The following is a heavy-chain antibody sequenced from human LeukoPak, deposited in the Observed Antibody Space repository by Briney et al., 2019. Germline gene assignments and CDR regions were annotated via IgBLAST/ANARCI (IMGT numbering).Heavy chain of an antibody. CDR1: GGSISSSSYY. J-gene: IGHJ5*02. V-gene: IGHV4-39*01. D-gene: IGHD3-3*01. Sequence: SETLSLTCTVSGGSISSSSYYWGWIRQPPGKGLEWIGSIYYSGSTYYNPSLKRRVTISVDTSQNQFSLKLSSVTAADTAVYYCAALTLTGVAGRGWFDAWGQGTLVIVSS. CDR2: IYYSGST. CDR3: AALTLTGVAGRGWFDA.